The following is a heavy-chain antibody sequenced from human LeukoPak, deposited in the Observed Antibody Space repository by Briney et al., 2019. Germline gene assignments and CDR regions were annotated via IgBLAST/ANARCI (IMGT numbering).Heavy chain of an antibody. CDR3: ASHRPVGAINAHDAFDI. Sequence: ASVKVSCKASGYTFTSYYMHWVRQAPGPGLEWMGIINPSGGSTSYAQKFQGRVTMTRDTSTSTVYMELSSLRSEDTAVYYCASHRPVGAINAHDAFDIWGQGTMVTVSS. D-gene: IGHD1-26*01. J-gene: IGHJ3*02. V-gene: IGHV1-46*01. CDR1: GYTFTSYY. CDR2: INPSGGST.